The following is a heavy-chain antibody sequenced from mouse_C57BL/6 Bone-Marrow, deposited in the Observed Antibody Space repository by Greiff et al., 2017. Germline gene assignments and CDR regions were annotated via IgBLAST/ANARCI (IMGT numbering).Heavy chain of an antibody. CDR1: GYTFTSYW. CDR2: IDPNSGGT. D-gene: IGHD1-1*01. Sequence: QQSCKASGYTFTSYWMHWVKQRPGRGLEWIGRIDPNSGGTKYNEKFKSKATLTVDKPSSTAYMQLSSLTSEDSAVYYCAGYYYGSNAMDYWGQGTSVTVSS. V-gene: IGHV1-72*01. CDR3: AGYYYGSNAMDY. J-gene: IGHJ4*01.